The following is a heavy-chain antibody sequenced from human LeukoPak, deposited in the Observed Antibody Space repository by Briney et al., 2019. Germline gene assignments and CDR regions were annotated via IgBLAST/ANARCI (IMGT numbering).Heavy chain of an antibody. D-gene: IGHD6-6*01. CDR1: GFTFSSYA. V-gene: IGHV3-23*01. J-gene: IGHJ4*02. CDR2: ISGSGGST. CDR3: AKDRKRGYSSSDDYFDY. Sequence: PGGSLRLSCAASGFTFSSYAMSWVRQAPGKGLEWVSAISGSGGSTYYADSVKGRFTISRDNSKNTLYLQMNSLRAEDTAVYYCAKDRKRGYSSSDDYFDYWGQGTLVTVSS.